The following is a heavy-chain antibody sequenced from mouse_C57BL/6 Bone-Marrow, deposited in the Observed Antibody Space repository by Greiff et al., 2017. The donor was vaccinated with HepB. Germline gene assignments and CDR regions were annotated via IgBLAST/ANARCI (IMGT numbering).Heavy chain of an antibody. Sequence: VQLKESGPGLVKPSQSLSLTCSVTGYSITSGYYWNWIRQFPGNKLEWMGYISYDGSNNYNPSLKNRISITRDTSKNQFFLKLNSVTTEDTATYYCARVGGYDGYYAMDYWGQGTSVTVSS. CDR1: GYSITSGYY. V-gene: IGHV3-6*01. J-gene: IGHJ4*01. CDR2: ISYDGSN. CDR3: ARVGGYDGYYAMDY. D-gene: IGHD2-3*01.